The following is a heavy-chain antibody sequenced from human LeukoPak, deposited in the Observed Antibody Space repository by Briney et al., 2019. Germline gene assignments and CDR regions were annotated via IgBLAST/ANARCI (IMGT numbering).Heavy chain of an antibody. V-gene: IGHV4-30-4*01. D-gene: IGHD3-9*01. J-gene: IGHJ6*04. CDR3: AGAGYYDILTDLFYYYGMDV. Sequence: PSQTLSLTCTVSGGSISSGDYYWSWIRQPPGKGLGWIGYIYYSGSTYYNPSLKSRVTISVDTSKNQFSLKLSSVTAADTAVYYCAGAGYYDILTDLFYYYGMDVWGKGTTVTVSS. CDR2: IYYSGST. CDR1: GGSISSGDYY.